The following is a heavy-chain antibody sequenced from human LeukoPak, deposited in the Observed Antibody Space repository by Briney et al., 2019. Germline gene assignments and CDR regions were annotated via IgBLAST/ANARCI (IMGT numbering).Heavy chain of an antibody. J-gene: IGHJ3*02. CDR3: AKDPGWLLLYDAFDI. Sequence: GGSVRLSCAASGFTFSSYGMTWVRQAPGKGLEWVSAISGSGGSTYYADSVKGRFTISRDNSKNTLYLQMNSLRAEDTAVYYCAKDPGWLLLYDAFDIWGQGTMVTVSP. CDR2: ISGSGGST. CDR1: GFTFSSYG. D-gene: IGHD3-22*01. V-gene: IGHV3-23*01.